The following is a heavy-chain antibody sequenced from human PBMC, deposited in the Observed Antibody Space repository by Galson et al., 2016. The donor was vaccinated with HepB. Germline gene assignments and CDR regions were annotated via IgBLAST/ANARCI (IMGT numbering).Heavy chain of an antibody. CDR2: INQGGSDR. Sequence: SLRLSCAASGFTFNSYWMSWVRQAPGKGLEWLANINQGGSDRKYVDSVMGRFTISRDNAKNSLYLQTNSLTTEDTAVYFCARRLDTQGRNGGWAWGMDVWGQGTTVTVSS. CDR3: ARRLDTQGRNGGWAWGMDV. J-gene: IGHJ6*02. CDR1: GFTFNSYW. V-gene: IGHV3-7*01. D-gene: IGHD1-1*01.